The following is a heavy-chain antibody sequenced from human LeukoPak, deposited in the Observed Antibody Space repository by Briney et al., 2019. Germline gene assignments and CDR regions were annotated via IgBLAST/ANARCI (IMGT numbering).Heavy chain of an antibody. D-gene: IGHD6-13*01. CDR1: GYTFTSYD. V-gene: IGHV1-8*01. CDR2: MNPNSGNT. CDR3: ARVLYSSSWYGDYNWFDP. Sequence: GSVKVSCKASGYTFTSYDINWVRQATGQGLEWMGWMNPNSGNTGYAQKSQGRVTMTRNTSISTAYMELSGLRSEDTAVYYCARVLYSSSWYGDYNWFDPWGQGTLVTVSS. J-gene: IGHJ5*02.